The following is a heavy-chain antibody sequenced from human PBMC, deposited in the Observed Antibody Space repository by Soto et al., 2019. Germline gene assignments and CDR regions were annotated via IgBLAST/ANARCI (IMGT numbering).Heavy chain of an antibody. CDR3: ARLGSGHYSLGAFDI. Sequence: PGESLKISCKGSGYSFTSYWISWVRQMPGKGLEWMGRIDPSDSYTNYSPSFQGHVTISADKSISTAYLQWSSLKASDTAMYYCARLGSGHYSLGAFDIWGQGTMVTVSS. CDR1: GYSFTSYW. D-gene: IGHD3-22*01. J-gene: IGHJ3*02. V-gene: IGHV5-10-1*01. CDR2: IDPSDSYT.